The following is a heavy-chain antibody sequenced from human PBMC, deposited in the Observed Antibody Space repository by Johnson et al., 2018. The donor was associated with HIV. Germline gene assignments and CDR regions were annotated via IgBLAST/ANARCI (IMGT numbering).Heavy chain of an antibody. D-gene: IGHD4-23*01. V-gene: IGHV3-30*04. CDR2: ISGGGGT. Sequence: QVQLVESGGGVVQPGRSLRLSCAASGFTFSSYAMHWVRQAPGKGLEWVAVISGGGGTYYADSVKGRFTISRDNCKNTLYVQMNSLRAEDTAVYYCAKDSFVYGGSFDIWGQGTVVTVSS. CDR1: GFTFSSYA. CDR3: AKDSFVYGGSFDI. J-gene: IGHJ3*02.